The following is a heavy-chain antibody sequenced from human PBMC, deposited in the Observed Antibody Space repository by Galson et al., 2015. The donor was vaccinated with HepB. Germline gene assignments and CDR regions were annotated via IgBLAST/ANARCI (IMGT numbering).Heavy chain of an antibody. CDR1: GFTFSDYY. V-gene: IGHV3-11*01. J-gene: IGHJ3*02. CDR2: ISSSGSTI. Sequence: SLRLSCAASGFTFSDYYMSWIRQAPGKGLEWVSYISSSGSTIYYADSVKGRFTISRDNAKNSLYLQMNSLRAEDTAVYYCAREFRRHYGGNSESLVATRAFDIWGQGTMVTVSS. CDR3: AREFRRHYGGNSESLVATRAFDI. D-gene: IGHD4-23*01.